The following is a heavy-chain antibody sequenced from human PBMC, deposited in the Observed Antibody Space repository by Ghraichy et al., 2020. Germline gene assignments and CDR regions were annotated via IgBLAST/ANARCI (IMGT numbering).Heavy chain of an antibody. CDR2: IKQDGSEK. CDR3: ARVEYDILTGYYEDYYYYYMDV. J-gene: IGHJ6*03. CDR1: GFTFSSYW. D-gene: IGHD3-9*01. Sequence: LTCAASGFTFSSYWMSWVRQAPGEGLEWVANIKQDGSEKYYVDSVKGRFTISRDNAKNSLYLQMNSLRAEDTAVYYCARVEYDILTGYYEDYYYYYMDVWGKGTTVTVSS. V-gene: IGHV3-7*01.